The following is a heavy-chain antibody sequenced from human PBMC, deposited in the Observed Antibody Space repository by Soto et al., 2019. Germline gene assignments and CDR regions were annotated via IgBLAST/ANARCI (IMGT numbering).Heavy chain of an antibody. J-gene: IGHJ4*02. V-gene: IGHV3-30*03. Sequence: GGSLRLSCAASGFTFSSYGMHWVRQAPGKGLEWVAVISYDGSNKYYADSVKGRFTISRDNSKNTLYLQMNSLRAEDTAVYYCAVASSGYYPFDYWGQGTLVTVSS. D-gene: IGHD3-22*01. CDR1: GFTFSSYG. CDR3: AVASSGYYPFDY. CDR2: ISYDGSNK.